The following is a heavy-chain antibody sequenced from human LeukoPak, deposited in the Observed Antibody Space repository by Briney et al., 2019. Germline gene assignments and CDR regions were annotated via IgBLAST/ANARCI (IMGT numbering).Heavy chain of an antibody. J-gene: IGHJ4*02. Sequence: ETLSLTCTVSGGSISSYYWSWVRQAPGKGLEWVSAISGSGGSTYYADSVKGRFTISRDNSKNTLYLQMNSLRAEDTAVYYCAKGACSSTSCHVDYWGQGTLVTVSS. CDR1: GGSISSYY. V-gene: IGHV3-23*01. CDR2: ISGSGGST. D-gene: IGHD2-2*01. CDR3: AKGACSSTSCHVDY.